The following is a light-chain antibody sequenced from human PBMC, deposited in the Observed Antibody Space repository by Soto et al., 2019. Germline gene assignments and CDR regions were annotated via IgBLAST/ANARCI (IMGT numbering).Light chain of an antibody. CDR2: GAS. V-gene: IGKV3-15*01. J-gene: IGKJ1*01. Sequence: EIVMTQSPATLSVSPGERATLSCRASQSVSSNLAWYQQKPGQAPRLLIYGASTSATGIPARFSGSGSGTEFTLTISSLQSEDFAVYYCQQYNNWPPWTFGPGTKVEI. CDR3: QQYNNWPPWT. CDR1: QSVSSN.